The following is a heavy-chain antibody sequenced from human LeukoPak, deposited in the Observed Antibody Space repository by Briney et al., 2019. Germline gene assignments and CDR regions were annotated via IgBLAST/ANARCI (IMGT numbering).Heavy chain of an antibody. J-gene: IGHJ4*02. CDR3: ARDTYYYYDSSGQTDY. Sequence: GSLRLSCAASGFIFSSYAMHWVRQAPGKGLEWVTFISYDGSKKAFADSVEGRFTISRDNSQNTVYLQMNSLRPEDSAMYYCARDTYYYYDSSGQTDYWGQGTLVTVSS. CDR2: ISYDGSKK. D-gene: IGHD3-22*01. V-gene: IGHV3-30*04. CDR1: GFIFSSYA.